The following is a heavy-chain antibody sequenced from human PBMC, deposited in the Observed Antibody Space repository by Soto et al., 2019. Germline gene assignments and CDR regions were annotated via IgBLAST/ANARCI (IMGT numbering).Heavy chain of an antibody. CDR1: GFTFSSYG. V-gene: IGHV3-30*18. J-gene: IGHJ6*02. D-gene: IGHD1-26*01. CDR2: ISYDGSNK. Sequence: GGSLRLACAASGFTFSSYGMHWVRQSPGKGLEWVAVISYDGSNKYYADSVKGRFTISRDNSKNTLYLQMNSLRAEDTAVYYCAKDVVVGATTGLGDYYYYYGMDVWGQGTTVTVSS. CDR3: AKDVVVGATTGLGDYYYYYGMDV.